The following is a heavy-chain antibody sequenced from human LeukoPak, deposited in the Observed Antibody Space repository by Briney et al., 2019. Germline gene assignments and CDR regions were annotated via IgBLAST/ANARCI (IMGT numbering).Heavy chain of an antibody. CDR3: ARVPMVQGVIRRFDP. Sequence: KPSETLSLTCTVSGGSISSSSYYWGWIRQPPGRGLEWIWGIYYSGSTNYNPSLKSRVTISVDTSKNQFSLKLSSVTAADTAVYYCARVPMVQGVIRRFDPWGQGTPVTVSS. J-gene: IGHJ5*02. D-gene: IGHD3-10*01. V-gene: IGHV4-39*07. CDR1: GGSISSSSYY. CDR2: IYYSGST.